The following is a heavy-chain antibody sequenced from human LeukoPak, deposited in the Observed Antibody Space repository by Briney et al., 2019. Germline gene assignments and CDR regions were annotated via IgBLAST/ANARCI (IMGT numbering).Heavy chain of an antibody. D-gene: IGHD3-22*01. V-gene: IGHV1-69*05. Sequence: SVKVSCKASGGTFSSYAISWVRQAPGQGLEWMGGIIPIFGTANYAQKFQGRVTITTDESTSTAYMELSSLRSEDTAVYYCARVAGINTYYYDSTRTGGYFDYWGQGTLVTVSS. CDR1: GGTFSSYA. J-gene: IGHJ4*02. CDR3: ARVAGINTYYYDSTRTGGYFDY. CDR2: IIPIFGTA.